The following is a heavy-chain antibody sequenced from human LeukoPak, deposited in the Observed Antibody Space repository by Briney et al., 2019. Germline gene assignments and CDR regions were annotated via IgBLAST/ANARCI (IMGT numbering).Heavy chain of an antibody. CDR3: ARDTGSYYYDDAFDI. Sequence: PGGSLRLSCAASGFTFSSYGIHWVRQAPGKGLEWVAVIWYDGSKKYYADSVKGRFTISRDDSKNTLYLQMNSLRAEDTAVYYCARDTGSYYYDDAFDIWGQGTMVTVSS. D-gene: IGHD1-26*01. J-gene: IGHJ3*02. V-gene: IGHV3-33*01. CDR1: GFTFSSYG. CDR2: IWYDGSKK.